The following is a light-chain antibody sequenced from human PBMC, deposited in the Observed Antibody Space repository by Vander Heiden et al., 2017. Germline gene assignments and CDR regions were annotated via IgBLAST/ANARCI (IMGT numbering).Light chain of an antibody. Sequence: DIVMTQSPDSLAVSLGERATINCQSSQSVLYSSNNKNYLAWYQQKPGQPPKLLIYWASTRESGVPDRFSGSGSGTDFTLTISSLQAEDVAVYYCQQDDTTSYTFGQGTKLEIK. J-gene: IGKJ2*01. CDR3: QQDDTTSYT. CDR1: QSVLYSSNNKNY. V-gene: IGKV4-1*01. CDR2: WAS.